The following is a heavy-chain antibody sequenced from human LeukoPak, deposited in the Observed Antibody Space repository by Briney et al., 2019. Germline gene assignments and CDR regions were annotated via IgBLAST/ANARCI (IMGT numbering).Heavy chain of an antibody. CDR2: LYPGDSDT. J-gene: IGHJ6*03. V-gene: IGHV5-51*01. CDR3: ARHGQSMAAAGTGYMDV. D-gene: IGHD6-13*01. CDR1: GYSFTSYW. Sequence: GESLKISCKGSGYSFTSYWLGWVRQMPGKGLEWMGILYPGDSDTKYSPSFQGQVTISADKSISTAYLPWSRPESSDTANYYCARHGQSMAAAGTGYMDVWGKGTTVTVSS.